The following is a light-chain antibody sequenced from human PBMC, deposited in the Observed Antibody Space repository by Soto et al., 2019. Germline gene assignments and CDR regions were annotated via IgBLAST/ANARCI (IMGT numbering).Light chain of an antibody. J-gene: IGLJ1*01. CDR1: SSDVGDYEH. Sequence: QSALTQPPSVSGSPGQSVTISCTVTSSDVGDYEHVSWYQQHPGKAPKLVIYEVSNRPSGISNRFSGSKSGNTASLTISGLQAEDEADYYCTSYTRSSTPYVFGTGTKLTVL. CDR3: TSYTRSSTPYV. CDR2: EVS. V-gene: IGLV2-14*01.